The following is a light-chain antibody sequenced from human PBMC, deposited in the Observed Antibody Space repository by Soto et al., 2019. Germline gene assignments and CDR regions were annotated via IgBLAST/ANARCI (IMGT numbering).Light chain of an antibody. V-gene: IGLV2-14*01. Sequence: QSVLTQPASVSGSPGHSITISCTGTTSDLGAYNYVSWYQLHPGKAPKVIIHEVTNRPSGISNRFFGSKSGNTASLTISGLRAEDEADYICTSYSAISTFVFGTGTKLTVL. J-gene: IGLJ1*01. CDR3: TSYSAISTFV. CDR1: TSDLGAYNY. CDR2: EVT.